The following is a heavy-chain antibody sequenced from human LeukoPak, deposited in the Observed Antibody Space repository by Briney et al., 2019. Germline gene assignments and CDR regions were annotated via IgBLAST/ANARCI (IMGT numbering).Heavy chain of an antibody. CDR2: ISYDGSNK. J-gene: IGHJ6*02. CDR1: GFTFSSYA. Sequence: GGSLRLSCAASGFTFSSYAMHWVRQAPGKGLEWVAVISYDGSNKYYADSVKGRFTISRDNSKNTLYLQMNSLRAEDTAVYYCAKWWLLPDEYYYYYGMDVWGQGTTVTVSS. D-gene: IGHD3-22*01. V-gene: IGHV3-30*07. CDR3: AKWWLLPDEYYYYYGMDV.